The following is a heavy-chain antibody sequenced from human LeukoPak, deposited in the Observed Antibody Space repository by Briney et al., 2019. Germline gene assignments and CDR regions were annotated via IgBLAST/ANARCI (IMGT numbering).Heavy chain of an antibody. CDR3: TTTTFDY. V-gene: IGHV3-30*09. Sequence: GGSLRLSCSASGFIFSNYAMHWVRQAPGKGLEWLTYISYDGSGTFYADSVKGRFAASRNNSKDYMSLQMNRLTIEDTGTYYCTTTTFDYWGPGTLVAVSS. D-gene: IGHD1-14*01. CDR1: GFIFSNYA. J-gene: IGHJ4*02. CDR2: ISYDGSGT.